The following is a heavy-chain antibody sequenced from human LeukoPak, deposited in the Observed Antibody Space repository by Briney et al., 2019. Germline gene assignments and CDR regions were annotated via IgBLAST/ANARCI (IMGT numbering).Heavy chain of an antibody. CDR2: IYYSGST. Sequence: SETLSLTCTVSGGSISSSSYYWGWIRQPPGKGLEWIGSIYYSGSTYYNPSLKSRVTISVDTSKNHFSLKLSSVTAADTAVYYCARHLRGSGYYYFDYWGQGTLVTVSS. V-gene: IGHV4-39*01. D-gene: IGHD3-22*01. CDR3: ARHLRGSGYYYFDY. J-gene: IGHJ4*02. CDR1: GGSISSSSYY.